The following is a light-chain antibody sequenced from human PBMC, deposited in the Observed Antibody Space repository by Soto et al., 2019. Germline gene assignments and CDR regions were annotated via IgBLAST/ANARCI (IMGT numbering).Light chain of an antibody. Sequence: EIVMTQSPATLSVSPGERVTLSCRASQSVGTNLAWYQQKPGQAPRLLILGASTRASGIPAKFSGSGSGTEFTLSIGSLQSEDFAVYYCQQYSKWPITFGQGTRLEI. V-gene: IGKV3-15*01. J-gene: IGKJ5*01. CDR1: QSVGTN. CDR3: QQYSKWPIT. CDR2: GAS.